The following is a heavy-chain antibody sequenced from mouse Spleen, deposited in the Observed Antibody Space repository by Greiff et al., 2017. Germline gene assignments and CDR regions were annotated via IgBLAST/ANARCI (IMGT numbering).Heavy chain of an antibody. CDR3: ATSSYWYFDV. J-gene: IGHJ1*01. CDR2: ISSGGGNT. CDR1: GFTFSSYT. V-gene: IGHV5-9*01. D-gene: IGHD1-1*01. Sequence: DVKLVESGGGLVKPGGSLKLSCAASGFTFSSYTMSWVRQTPEKRLEWVATISSGGGNTYYPDSVKGRFTISRDNAKNTLYLQMSSLRSGDTALYYCATSSYWYFDVWGAGTTVTVSS.